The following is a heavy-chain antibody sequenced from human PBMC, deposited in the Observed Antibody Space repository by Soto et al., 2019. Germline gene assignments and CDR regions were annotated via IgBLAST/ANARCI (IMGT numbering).Heavy chain of an antibody. V-gene: IGHV1-18*03. J-gene: IGHJ6*02. Sequence: ASVKVSCKASGYTFTSYGISWVRQAPGQGLEWMGWISAYNGNTNYAQKIQGRVTMTTDTSMSTAYMELSRLRSDDMSVYYCARARLAYDYGDGMDVWGQGTTVTVSS. CDR2: ISAYNGNT. CDR1: GYTFTSYG. CDR3: ARARLAYDYGDGMDV. D-gene: IGHD4-17*01.